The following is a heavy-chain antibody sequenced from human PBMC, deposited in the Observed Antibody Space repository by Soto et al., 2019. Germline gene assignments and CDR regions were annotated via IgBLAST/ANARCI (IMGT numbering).Heavy chain of an antibody. CDR2: ISGSGDST. Sequence: EVQLLESGGGLVQPGGSLRLSCAASGFTFSSYAMSWVRQAPGKGLEWVSVISGSGDSTYYADSVKGLFTISRDNSKNALYLQMNSMRAEYTALYYCAKMATGTYFDYWGQGTLVTVSS. V-gene: IGHV3-23*01. CDR1: GFTFSSYA. D-gene: IGHD1-1*01. CDR3: AKMATGTYFDY. J-gene: IGHJ4*02.